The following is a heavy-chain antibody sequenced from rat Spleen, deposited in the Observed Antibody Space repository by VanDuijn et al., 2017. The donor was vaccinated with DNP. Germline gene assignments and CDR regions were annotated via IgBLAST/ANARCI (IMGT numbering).Heavy chain of an antibody. Sequence: EVQLVESGGGLVQPGRSLKLSCAASGFTFNNYDMAWVRQAPTKGLEWVASITNSGDSTYYRDSVKGRFTISRDNAKSTLYLQMDSLQTEDTAMYFCAKWETYWGQGVMVTVSS. J-gene: IGHJ2*01. D-gene: IGHD1-7*01. CDR1: GFTFNNYD. CDR3: AKWETY. CDR2: ITNSGDST. V-gene: IGHV5S23*01.